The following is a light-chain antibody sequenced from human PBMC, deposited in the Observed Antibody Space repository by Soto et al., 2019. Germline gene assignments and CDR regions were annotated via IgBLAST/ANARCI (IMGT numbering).Light chain of an antibody. CDR3: QQRGSWPAT. V-gene: IGKV3-11*01. CDR2: DAS. CDR1: QRVNNF. J-gene: IGKJ3*01. Sequence: EILLTQSPAIVSLSPGERATLSCRASQRVNNFFSCYQQKPGQAPRLLIYDASYRAPGIPARFSGRGSGTDFTLTISSLEAEDSAVYYCQQRGSWPATFGPGTKVDI.